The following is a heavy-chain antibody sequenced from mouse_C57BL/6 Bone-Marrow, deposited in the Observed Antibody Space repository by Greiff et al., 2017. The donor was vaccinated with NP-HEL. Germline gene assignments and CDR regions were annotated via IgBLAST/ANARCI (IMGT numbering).Heavy chain of an antibody. V-gene: IGHV1-53*01. CDR2: INPSNGGT. J-gene: IGHJ1*03. D-gene: IGHD2-4*01. CDR3: ARSGDYDYDAWYFDV. Sequence: QVQLQQPGTELVKPGASVKLSCKASGYTFTSYWMHWVKQRPGQGLEWIGNINPSNGGTNYNEKFKSKATLTVDKSASTAYMQLSSLTSEDSAVYYCARSGDYDYDAWYFDVWGTGTTVTVSS. CDR1: GYTFTSYW.